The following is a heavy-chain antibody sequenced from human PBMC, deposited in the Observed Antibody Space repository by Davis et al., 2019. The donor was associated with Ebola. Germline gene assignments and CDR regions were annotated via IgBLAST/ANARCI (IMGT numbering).Heavy chain of an antibody. CDR1: GYSFTSYW. D-gene: IGHD3-16*02. Sequence: GESLKISCKGSGYSFTSYWIGWVRQMPGKGLEWMGIIYPGDSDTRYSPSFQGQVTISADKSISTAYLQWSSLKASDTAMYYCARCTGTTYYDYVWGSYRFDAFDIWGQGTMVTVSS. V-gene: IGHV5-51*01. CDR3: ARCTGTTYYDYVWGSYRFDAFDI. J-gene: IGHJ3*02. CDR2: IYPGDSDT.